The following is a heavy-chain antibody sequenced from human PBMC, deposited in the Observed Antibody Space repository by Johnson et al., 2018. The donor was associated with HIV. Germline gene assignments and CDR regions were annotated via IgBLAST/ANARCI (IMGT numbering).Heavy chain of an antibody. CDR1: GFTFSSYG. CDR3: ARVATHAFDI. D-gene: IGHD1-26*01. J-gene: IGHJ3*02. V-gene: IGHV3-30*02. CDR2: IRYDGSNK. Sequence: VQLVESGGGVVQPGGSLRLSCAASGFTFSSYGMHWVRQAPGKGLEWVAFIRYDGSNKYYADSVKGRFTISIDNSKNTLYLQMNSLRAEDTAVYYCARVATHAFDIWGQGTMVTVSS.